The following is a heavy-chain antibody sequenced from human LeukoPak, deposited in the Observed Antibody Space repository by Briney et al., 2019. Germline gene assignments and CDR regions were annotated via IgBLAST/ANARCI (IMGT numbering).Heavy chain of an antibody. CDR3: ARDYDSSGSFDY. CDR1: GFTFSSYA. D-gene: IGHD3-22*01. V-gene: IGHV3-30*04. Sequence: PGGSLRLSCAASGFTFSSYAMHWVRQAPGKGLEWVAVISYDGSNKYYADSVKGRFTISRDNSKNTQYLQMNSLRAEDTAVYYCARDYDSSGSFDYWGQGTLVTVSS. J-gene: IGHJ4*02. CDR2: ISYDGSNK.